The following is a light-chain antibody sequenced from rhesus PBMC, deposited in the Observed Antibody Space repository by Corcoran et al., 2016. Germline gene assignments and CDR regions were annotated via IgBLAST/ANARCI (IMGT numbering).Light chain of an antibody. CDR1: QGLNIY. J-gene: IGKJ4*01. Sequence: DIQMTQSPSSLSASVGDTVTITCRASQGLNIYLTWFQQQPENAPKLLIFGAASLERGVPAMLSGRGSGTEFIFLIRRLQPYDFAFYYCLQYKSYPLTFGGGTKVDIK. V-gene: IGKV1-28*02. CDR2: GAA. CDR3: LQYKSYPLT.